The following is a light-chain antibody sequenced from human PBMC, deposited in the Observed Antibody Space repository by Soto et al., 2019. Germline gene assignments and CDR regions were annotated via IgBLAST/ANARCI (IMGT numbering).Light chain of an antibody. CDR3: QHRSVWPPAVT. J-gene: IGKJ5*01. CDR2: DAS. V-gene: IGKV3-11*01. CDR1: QSVGSY. Sequence: EIVLTQSPATLSLSPGERATLFCRASQSVGSYLAWYQQKPGQAPRLLIYDASNRATGIPARFSGSGSGTYFALTISSLEPEDLAVYYCQHRSVWPPAVTFGQGTRLEIK.